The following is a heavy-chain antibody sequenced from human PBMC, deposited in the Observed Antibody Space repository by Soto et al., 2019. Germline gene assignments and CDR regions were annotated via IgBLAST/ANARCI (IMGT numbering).Heavy chain of an antibody. D-gene: IGHD3-10*01. V-gene: IGHV4-34*02. CDR2: IEHGGST. CDR1: GESFSGHY. Sequence: QVQLQQWGTRLLKPSETLSLTCAVFGESFSGHYRSWIRQTPGKGLEWIGEIEHGGSTNYNPSLKSRVRMSVDTTRKQFSLRLNSVIAADTAVYYCARAPMVRGVPLDFDYWGQGTLVTVSS. CDR3: ARAPMVRGVPLDFDY. J-gene: IGHJ4*02.